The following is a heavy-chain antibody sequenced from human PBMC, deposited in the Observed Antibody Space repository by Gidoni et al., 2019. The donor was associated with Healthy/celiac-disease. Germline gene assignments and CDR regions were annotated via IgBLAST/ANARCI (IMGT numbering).Heavy chain of an antibody. V-gene: IGHV4-31*03. CDR1: GGSISSGASY. CDR3: ARGVTIFGVVILEAFDI. J-gene: IGHJ3*02. Sequence: QVQLQETGPGLVKPSQTLSLTCTVSGGSISSGASYWSWIRQPPGKGLEWIGYIYDSGSTFYNPSLKRRVTISVDTSKIQFSLKLSSVTAADTAVYYCARGVTIFGVVILEAFDIWGQGTMVTVSS. CDR2: IYDSGST. D-gene: IGHD3-3*01.